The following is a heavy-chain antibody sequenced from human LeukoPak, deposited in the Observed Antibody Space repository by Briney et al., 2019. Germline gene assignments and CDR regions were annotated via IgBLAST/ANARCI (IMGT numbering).Heavy chain of an antibody. Sequence: GASVKVSCKASGYTFTGYYMHWVRQAPRQGLEWMGRINPNSGGTNYAQKFQGRVTMTRDTSISTAYMELSRLRSDDTAVYYCAREYSSSPWYFDVWGRGTLVTVSS. D-gene: IGHD6-6*01. CDR2: INPNSGGT. CDR3: AREYSSSPWYFDV. CDR1: GYTFTGYY. J-gene: IGHJ2*01. V-gene: IGHV1-2*06.